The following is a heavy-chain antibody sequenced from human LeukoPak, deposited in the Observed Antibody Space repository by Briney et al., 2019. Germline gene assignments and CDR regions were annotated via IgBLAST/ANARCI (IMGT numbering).Heavy chain of an antibody. CDR3: AKAASGWRAPFDY. Sequence: GGTLRLSCEASGFTFNSYAMCWDRQAPGKGLERDSAISGGGDSTYYADSVKGRFTISRDNSKNTLYPQMISLRAEDTAAYYCAKAASGWRAPFDYWGQGTLVTVSS. V-gene: IGHV3-23*01. CDR2: ISGGGDST. D-gene: IGHD6-19*01. CDR1: GFTFNSYA. J-gene: IGHJ4*02.